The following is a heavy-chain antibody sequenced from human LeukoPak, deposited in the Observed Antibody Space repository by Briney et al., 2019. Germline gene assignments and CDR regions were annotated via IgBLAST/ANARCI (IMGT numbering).Heavy chain of an antibody. CDR3: ARHTLVAASSFDC. CDR1: GGSMSNYY. Sequence: PSETLSLACSLSGGSMSNYYWSWIRQLPGKGLEWIAYIFYSGSTNYNPSLRSRVSLSVDTSKNQFSLKLRSVTAADTAVYYCARHTLVAASSFDCWGQGTLVAVSS. D-gene: IGHD2-15*01. V-gene: IGHV4-59*08. CDR2: IFYSGST. J-gene: IGHJ4*02.